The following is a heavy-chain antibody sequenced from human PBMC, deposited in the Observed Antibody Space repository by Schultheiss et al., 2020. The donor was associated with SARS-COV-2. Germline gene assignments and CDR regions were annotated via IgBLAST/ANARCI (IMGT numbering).Heavy chain of an antibody. D-gene: IGHD3-22*01. V-gene: IGHV3-21*01. J-gene: IGHJ6*02. CDR2: ISSSSSYI. CDR1: GFTVSSYS. CDR3: ARDSIGSSGYYYSLFHYYYYGMDV. Sequence: GGSLRLSCAASGFTVSSYSMNWVRQAPGKGLEWVSSISSSSSYIYYADSVKGRFTISRDDAKNSLYLQMNSLRAEDTAVYYCARDSIGSSGYYYSLFHYYYYGMDVWGQGTTVTVSS.